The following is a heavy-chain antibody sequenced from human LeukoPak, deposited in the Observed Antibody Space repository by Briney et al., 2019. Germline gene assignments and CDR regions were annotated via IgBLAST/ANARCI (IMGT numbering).Heavy chain of an antibody. CDR3: ARAHERPLRYFDWLPNDYYMDV. CDR1: GFTFSSYW. V-gene: IGHV3-7*01. CDR2: IKQDGSEK. J-gene: IGHJ6*03. D-gene: IGHD3-9*01. Sequence: PGGSLRLSCAASGFTFSSYWMSWVRQAPGKGLEWVANIKQDGSEKYYVDSVKGRFTISRDNAKNSLYLQMNSLRAEDTAVYYCARAHERPLRYFDWLPNDYYMDVWGKGTTVTVSS.